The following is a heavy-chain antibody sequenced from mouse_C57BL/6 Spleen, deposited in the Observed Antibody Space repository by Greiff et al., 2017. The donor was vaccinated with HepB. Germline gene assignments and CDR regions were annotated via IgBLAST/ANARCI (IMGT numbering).Heavy chain of an antibody. CDR1: GFTFTDYY. V-gene: IGHV7-3*01. Sequence: EVKLMESGGGLVQPGGSLSLSCAASGFTFTDYYMSWVRQPPGKALEWLGFIRNKANGYTTEYSASVKGRFTISRDNSQSILYLQMNALRAEDSATYYCARYNGSSWYFDVWGTGTTVTVSS. D-gene: IGHD1-1*01. J-gene: IGHJ1*03. CDR3: ARYNGSSWYFDV. CDR2: IRNKANGYTT.